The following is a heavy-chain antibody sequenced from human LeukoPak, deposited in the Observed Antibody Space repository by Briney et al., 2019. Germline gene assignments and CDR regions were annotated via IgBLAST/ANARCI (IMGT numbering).Heavy chain of an antibody. CDR2: IWYDGSNK. Sequence: PGRSLRLSCAASGFTFSSYGMHWVRQAPGRGLEWVAVIWYDGSNKYYADSVKGRFTISRDNSKNTLYLQMNSLRAEDTAVYYCARARDIAVAGTGDDAFDIWGQGTMVTVSS. CDR1: GFTFSSYG. CDR3: ARARDIAVAGTGDDAFDI. V-gene: IGHV3-33*01. D-gene: IGHD6-19*01. J-gene: IGHJ3*02.